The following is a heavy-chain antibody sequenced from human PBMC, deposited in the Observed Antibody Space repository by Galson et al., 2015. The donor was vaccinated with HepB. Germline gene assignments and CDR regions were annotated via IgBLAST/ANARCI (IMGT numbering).Heavy chain of an antibody. J-gene: IGHJ6*02. D-gene: IGHD3-9*01. V-gene: IGHV6-1*01. CDR2: TYYRSKWYN. CDR1: GDSVSSNSAA. Sequence: CAISGDSVSSNSAAWNWIRQSPSRGLEWLGRTYYRSKWYNDYAVSVKSRITINPDTSKNQFSLQLNSVTPEDTAVYYCARDRSYYDILTGYPSPPLYYYGMDVWGQGTTVTVSS. CDR3: ARDRSYYDILTGYPSPPLYYYGMDV.